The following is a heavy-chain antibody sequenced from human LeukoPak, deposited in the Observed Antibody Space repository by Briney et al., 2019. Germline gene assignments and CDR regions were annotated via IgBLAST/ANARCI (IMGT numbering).Heavy chain of an antibody. CDR1: GYSISSGYY. CDR3: ARSVRRYCSGGSCLGY. Sequence: SETLSLTCTVSGYSISSGYYWGWIRQPPGKGLKWIGSIPHSGSTNYNPSLKSRVTISVDTSKNQFSLKLSSVTAADTAVYYCARSVRRYCSGGSCLGYWGQGTLVTVSS. CDR2: IPHSGST. J-gene: IGHJ4*02. D-gene: IGHD2-15*01. V-gene: IGHV4-38-2*02.